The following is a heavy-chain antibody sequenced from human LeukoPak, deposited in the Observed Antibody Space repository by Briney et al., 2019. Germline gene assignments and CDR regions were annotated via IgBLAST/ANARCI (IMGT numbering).Heavy chain of an antibody. CDR3: ARFGSREYYYDSTAWFDP. V-gene: IGHV3-23*01. CDR2: ISGSDGST. Sequence: PGGSLRLSCAASGFTFSNYAMSWVRQAPGKGLEWVSAISGSDGSTNYADSVKGRFTISRDNSKNTLYLQMNSLRAEDTAVYYCARFGSREYYYDSTAWFDPWGQGTLVTVSS. D-gene: IGHD3-22*01. CDR1: GFTFSNYA. J-gene: IGHJ5*02.